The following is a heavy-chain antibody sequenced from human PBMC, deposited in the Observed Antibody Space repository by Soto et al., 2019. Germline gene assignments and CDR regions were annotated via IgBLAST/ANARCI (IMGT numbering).Heavy chain of an antibody. V-gene: IGHV4-34*01. CDR2: INHSGGT. Sequence: QVQLQQWGAGLLKPSETLSLTCAVSGGSFSVYHWSWIRQPPGKGLEWIGEINHSGGTNYNPSLKSRVTIAVDTSKNQLSLKRSSVTAADTAVYYCAGMGGNYSHYCMDVWGQGTTVAVSS. D-gene: IGHD1-26*01. CDR3: AGMGGNYSHYCMDV. J-gene: IGHJ6*02. CDR1: GGSFSVYH.